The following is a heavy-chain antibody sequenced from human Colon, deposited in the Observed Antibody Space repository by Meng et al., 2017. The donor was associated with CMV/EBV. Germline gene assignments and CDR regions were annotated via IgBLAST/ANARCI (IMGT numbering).Heavy chain of an antibody. CDR3: ARDVESSGYWNWFDP. CDR1: GFTFSRYW. V-gene: IGHV3-7*01. Sequence: GGSLRLSCAASGFTFSRYWMSWVRQAPGKGLEWVANIKQDGNEKYYVDSVRGRFTISRDNAKYSLYLEMNSLRAEDTAVYYCARDVESSGYWNWFDPWGQGTLVTVSS. CDR2: IKQDGNEK. J-gene: IGHJ5*02. D-gene: IGHD3-22*01.